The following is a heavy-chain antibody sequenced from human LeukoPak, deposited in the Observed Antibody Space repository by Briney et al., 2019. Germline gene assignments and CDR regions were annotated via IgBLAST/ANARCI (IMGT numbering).Heavy chain of an antibody. J-gene: IGHJ4*02. V-gene: IGHV3-20*04. Sequence: RSGGSLRLSCAVSGFTFNDYGMSWVRQAPGKGLEWVSGINWNGGSTDYADSVEGRFTISRDNAKNSLYLQMNSLTAEDTALYYCARPYSYESTALDYWGQGTLVTVSS. D-gene: IGHD3-22*01. CDR2: INWNGGST. CDR1: GFTFNDYG. CDR3: ARPYSYESTALDY.